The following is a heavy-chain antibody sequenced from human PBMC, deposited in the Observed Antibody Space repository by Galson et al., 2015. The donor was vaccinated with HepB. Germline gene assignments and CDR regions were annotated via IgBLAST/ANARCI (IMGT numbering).Heavy chain of an antibody. CDR1: GYTFTGYY. D-gene: IGHD3-3*01. Sequence: SVKVSCKASGYTFTGYYMHWVRQAPEQGLEWMGWINPNSGGTNYAQKFQGWVTMTRDTSISTAYMELSRLRSDDTAVYYCARDPGGVFGVVINLFNYWGQGTLVTVSS. J-gene: IGHJ4*02. CDR2: INPNSGGT. CDR3: ARDPGGVFGVVINLFNY. V-gene: IGHV1-2*04.